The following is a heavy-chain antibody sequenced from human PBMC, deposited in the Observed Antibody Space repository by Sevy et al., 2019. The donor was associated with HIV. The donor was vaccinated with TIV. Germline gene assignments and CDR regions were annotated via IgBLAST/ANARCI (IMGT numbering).Heavy chain of an antibody. CDR2: IYYNGHI. CDR1: GGSITSLY. V-gene: IGHV4-59*08. J-gene: IGHJ4*02. D-gene: IGHD1-26*01. Sequence: SETLSLTCTVSGGSITSLYWNWIRQPPGKGLEWIANIYYNGHINYNPSLKSRGTFSLDTSKKQFSLRLSSVTAADTAMYYCAGENAWGRGYSWGQGTLVTVSS. CDR3: AGENAWGRGYS.